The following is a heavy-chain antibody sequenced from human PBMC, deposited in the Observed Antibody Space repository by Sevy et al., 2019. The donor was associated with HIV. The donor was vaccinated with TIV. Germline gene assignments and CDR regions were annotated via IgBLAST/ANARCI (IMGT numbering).Heavy chain of an antibody. V-gene: IGHV1-2*02. CDR1: GYTFNSFY. Sequence: ASVKVSCKASGYTFNSFYIHWVRQAPGQGLEWMGWINPYSGGTHYARKFQGRVTLTRDTFISVAYMDLASLGSNDAAVYYCVWDCFYGGDSVTFAGDFWGQGTLVTVSS. D-gene: IGHD2-21*02. J-gene: IGHJ4*02. CDR3: VWDCFYGGDSVTFAGDF. CDR2: INPYSGGT.